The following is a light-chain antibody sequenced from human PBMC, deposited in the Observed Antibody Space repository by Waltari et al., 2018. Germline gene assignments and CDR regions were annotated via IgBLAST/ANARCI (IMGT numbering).Light chain of an antibody. CDR1: HSNIGSNF. V-gene: IGLV1-47*01. Sequence: QSVLTQPPSMSGIPGQRVTISCSGSHSNIGSNFVYWYQQFPGMAPQLLIFRNTQRPPGVPDRFSSSKAGASASLAISGLRSEDEADYYCAAWDDSLSGRVFGGGTKLTV. J-gene: IGLJ2*01. CDR2: RNT. CDR3: AAWDDSLSGRV.